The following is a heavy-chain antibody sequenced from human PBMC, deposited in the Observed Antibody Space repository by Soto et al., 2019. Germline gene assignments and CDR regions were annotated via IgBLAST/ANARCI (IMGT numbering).Heavy chain of an antibody. J-gene: IGHJ4*02. V-gene: IGHV3-7*01. D-gene: IGHD6-19*01. CDR1: GFTFSSYW. Sequence: GGSLRLSCAASGFTFSSYWMSWVRQAPGKGLEWVANIKQDGSEKYYVDSVKGRFTISRDNAKNSLYLQMNSLRAEDTAVYYCAREGYKQWLVPEDYFDYWGQGTLVTVSS. CDR3: AREGYKQWLVPEDYFDY. CDR2: IKQDGSEK.